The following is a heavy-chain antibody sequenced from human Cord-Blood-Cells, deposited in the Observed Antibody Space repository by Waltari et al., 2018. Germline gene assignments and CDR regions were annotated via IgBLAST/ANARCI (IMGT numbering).Heavy chain of an antibody. CDR3: ARGGNCSSTSCPLYNWFDP. J-gene: IGHJ5*02. Sequence: QVQLQESGPGLVKPSETLSLTCAVSGYSISSGYYWGWIRQPPGKGLEWIGSIYHSGSTHYTPSHKSRVTISVDTSKNQFSLKLSSVTAADTAVYYCARGGNCSSTSCPLYNWFDPWGQGTLVTVSS. CDR1: GYSISSGYY. CDR2: IYHSGST. D-gene: IGHD2-2*01. V-gene: IGHV4-38-2*01.